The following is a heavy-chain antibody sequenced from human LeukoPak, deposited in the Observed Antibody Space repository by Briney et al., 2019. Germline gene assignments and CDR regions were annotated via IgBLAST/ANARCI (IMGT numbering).Heavy chain of an antibody. J-gene: IGHJ5*02. V-gene: IGHV4-39*07. CDR2: IYYSGST. CDR3: AREPHIVVVPASSYNWFDP. D-gene: IGHD2-2*01. Sequence: ASETLSLTCTVSGGSISSSSYYWGWIRQPPGKGLGWIGSIYYSGSTYYNPSLKSRVTISVDTSKNQLSLKLSSVTAADTAVYYCAREPHIVVVPASSYNWFDPWGQGTLVTVSS. CDR1: GGSISSSSYY.